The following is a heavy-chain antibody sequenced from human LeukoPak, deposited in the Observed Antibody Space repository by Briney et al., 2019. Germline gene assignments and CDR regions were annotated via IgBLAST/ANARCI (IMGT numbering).Heavy chain of an antibody. CDR3: ARHPNPPMATNPGFDY. CDR1: GFTFSSYA. Sequence: PGRSLRLSCAASGFTFSSYAIHWVRQAPGKGLEWVAVISYDGSIKYYADSVKGRLTISRDNSKNTLYLQMNSLRAEDTAVYYCARHPNPPMATNPGFDYWGQGTLVTVSS. J-gene: IGHJ4*02. D-gene: IGHD5-12*01. V-gene: IGHV3-30-3*01. CDR2: ISYDGSIK.